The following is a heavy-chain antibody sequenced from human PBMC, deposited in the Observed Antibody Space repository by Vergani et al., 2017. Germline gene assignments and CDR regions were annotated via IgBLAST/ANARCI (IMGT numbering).Heavy chain of an antibody. CDR3: TKGSRGYTGYFFEY. V-gene: IGHV3-23*01. J-gene: IGHJ4*01. CDR2: VSGSSATP. CDR1: GFSFPGYA. Sequence: EVQLLESGGGLVQPGGSLRLSCEASGFSFPGYAMSWVRQAPGKGLEWVSSVSGSSATPYYADSVKGRFIISRDNSKNTLHLQMNSLRADDTAVYYCTKGSRGYTGYFFEYLGQGTLATVSS. D-gene: IGHD5-12*01.